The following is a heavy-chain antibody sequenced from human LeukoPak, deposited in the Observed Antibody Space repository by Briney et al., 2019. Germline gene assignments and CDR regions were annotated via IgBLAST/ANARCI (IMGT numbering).Heavy chain of an antibody. V-gene: IGHV3-30-3*01. Sequence: PGGSLRLSCAASGFTFSSYAMHWVRQAPGKGLEWVAVISYDGSNKYYADSVKGRFTISRDNSKNTLYLQMNSLRAEDTAVYYCARDQFSYSSAGLGYGMDVWGQGTTVTVSS. D-gene: IGHD6-25*01. CDR3: ARDQFSYSSAGLGYGMDV. CDR2: ISYDGSNK. CDR1: GFTFSSYA. J-gene: IGHJ6*02.